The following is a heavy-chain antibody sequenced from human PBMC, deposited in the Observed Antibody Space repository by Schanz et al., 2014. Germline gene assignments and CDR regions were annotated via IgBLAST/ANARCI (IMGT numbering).Heavy chain of an antibody. J-gene: IGHJ4*02. CDR1: GYTFTVYY. CDR2: INPNSGGT. D-gene: IGHD5-12*01. CDR3: ARTTPAAYSGYD. V-gene: IGHV1-2*06. Sequence: QVQLVQSGAEVKKPGASVKVSCKTSGYTFTVYYIHWVRQAPGQRLEWMGRINPNSGGTNYAQRFQGRVTMTGYTSINTAYMELSRLRSDDTAVYYCARTTPAAYSGYDRGQGTLLTVSS.